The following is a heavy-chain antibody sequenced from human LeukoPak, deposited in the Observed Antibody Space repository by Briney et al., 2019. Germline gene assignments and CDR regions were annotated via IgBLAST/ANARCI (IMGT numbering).Heavy chain of an antibody. CDR2: IYHSGST. CDR3: ASGAISGGAAAATRVFDY. J-gene: IGHJ4*02. CDR1: GGSISSGGYY. V-gene: IGHV4-30-2*01. Sequence: SETLSLTCTVSGGSISSGGYYWSWIRQPPGKGLEWIGYIYHSGSTYYNPSLKSRVTISVDRSKNQFSLKLSSVTAADTAVYYCASGAISGGAAAATRVFDYWGQGTLVTVSS. D-gene: IGHD6-13*01.